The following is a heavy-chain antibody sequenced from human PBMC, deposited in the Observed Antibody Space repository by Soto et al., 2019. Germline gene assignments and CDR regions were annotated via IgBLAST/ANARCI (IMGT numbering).Heavy chain of an antibody. J-gene: IGHJ6*02. CDR3: ARRGLSSYPSRNYYYYGMDV. CDR2: INAYNGNT. Sequence: ASVKVSCKASGYTFTSYGISWVRQAPGQGLEWMGWINAYNGNTNYAQKFQGRVTMTTDTSTSTAYMELSSLRSEDTAVYYCARRGLSSYPSRNYYYYGMDVWGQGTTVTVSS. CDR1: GYTFTSYG. V-gene: IGHV1-18*01. D-gene: IGHD6-6*01.